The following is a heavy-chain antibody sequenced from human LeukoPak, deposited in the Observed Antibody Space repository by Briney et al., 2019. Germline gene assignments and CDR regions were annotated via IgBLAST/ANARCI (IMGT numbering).Heavy chain of an antibody. CDR2: IYTSGST. J-gene: IGHJ5*02. D-gene: IGHD5-18*01. Sequence: SETLSLTCTVSGGSISSYYWSWIRQPAGKGLEWIGRIYTSGSTNYNPSLKSRVTISVDTSKNQFSLKLSSVTAADTAVYYCARHSLSLWSLYSWFDPWGQGTLVTVSS. CDR1: GGSISSYY. V-gene: IGHV4-4*07. CDR3: ARHSLSLWSLYSWFDP.